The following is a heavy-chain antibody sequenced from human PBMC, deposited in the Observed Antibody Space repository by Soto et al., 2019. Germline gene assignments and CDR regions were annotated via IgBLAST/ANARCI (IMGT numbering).Heavy chain of an antibody. CDR3: ARDKKNYSDSSGYPWDWFDP. J-gene: IGHJ5*02. D-gene: IGHD3-22*01. Sequence: QVQLVQSGAEVKKPGASVKVSCKASGYTFTSYGISWVRQAPGQGLEWMGWISAYNGNTNYAQKLQGRVTMTTDTSTSTAYMELRSLRSDDTAVYYCARDKKNYSDSSGYPWDWFDPWVQGTLVTVSS. CDR2: ISAYNGNT. CDR1: GYTFTSYG. V-gene: IGHV1-18*01.